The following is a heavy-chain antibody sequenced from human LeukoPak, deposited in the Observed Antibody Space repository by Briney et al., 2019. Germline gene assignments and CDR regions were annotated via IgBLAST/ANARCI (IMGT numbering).Heavy chain of an antibody. Sequence: SETLSLTCAVYGGSFSGYYWSWIRQPPGKGLEWIGEINHSGSTNYNPSLKSRVTISVDTSKNQFSLKLSSVTAADTAVYYRARAGVYSSYRASFDYWGQGTLVTVSS. CDR3: ARAGVYSSYRASFDY. J-gene: IGHJ4*02. CDR2: INHSGST. V-gene: IGHV4-34*01. D-gene: IGHD6-6*01. CDR1: GGSFSGYY.